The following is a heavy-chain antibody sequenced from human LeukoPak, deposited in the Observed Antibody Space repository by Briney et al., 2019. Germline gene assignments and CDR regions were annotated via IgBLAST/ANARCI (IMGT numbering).Heavy chain of an antibody. V-gene: IGHV4-59*01. Sequence: PSETLSPTCTVSGGSISSYYWSWIRQPPGKGLEWIGYIYYSGSTNYNPSLKSRVAISVDTSKNQFSLKLSSVTAADTAVYYCARNVAATPDLAYNWFDPWGQGTLVTVSS. CDR1: GGSISSYY. D-gene: IGHD2-15*01. CDR2: IYYSGST. J-gene: IGHJ5*02. CDR3: ARNVAATPDLAYNWFDP.